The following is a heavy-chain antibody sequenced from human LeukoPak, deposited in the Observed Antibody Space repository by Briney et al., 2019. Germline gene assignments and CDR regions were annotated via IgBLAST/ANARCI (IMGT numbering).Heavy chain of an antibody. CDR1: GGTFSSYA. Sequence: ASMKVSCKASGGTFSSYAISWVRQAPGQGLEWMGRIIPILGIANYAQKFQGRVTITADKSTSTAYMELSSLRSEDTAVYYCASSPVVVAAFLDWGQGTLVTVSS. V-gene: IGHV1-69*04. CDR3: ASSPVVVAAFLD. J-gene: IGHJ4*02. D-gene: IGHD2-15*01. CDR2: IIPILGIA.